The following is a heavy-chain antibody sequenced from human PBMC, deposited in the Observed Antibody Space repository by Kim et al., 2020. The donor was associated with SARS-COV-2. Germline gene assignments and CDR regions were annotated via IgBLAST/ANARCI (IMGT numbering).Heavy chain of an antibody. J-gene: IGHJ1*01. V-gene: IGHV3-21*01. Sequence: GSLRLSCAASGFTFSAYSMNWVRQAPGKGLEWVSSISSSSTYIYHADSVKGRFTISRDNAKNSLYLQMNSLRAEDTAVYYCAREIPVSQHWGQGTLVIV. CDR2: ISSSSTYI. CDR1: GFTFSAYS. CDR3: AREIPVSQH. D-gene: IGHD2-21*01.